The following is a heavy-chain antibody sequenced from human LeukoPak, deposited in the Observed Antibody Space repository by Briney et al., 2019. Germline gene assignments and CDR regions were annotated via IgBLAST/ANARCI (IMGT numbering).Heavy chain of an antibody. J-gene: IGHJ3*02. CDR1: GYTFTSYA. D-gene: IGHD1-1*01. CDR3: AVAKYTWNDVGAFDI. V-gene: IGHV1-3*01. Sequence: EASVKVSCKASGYTFTSYAMHWVRQAPGQRLEWMGWINAGNGNTKYSQKFQGRVTITRDTSASTAYMELSSLRSEDTAVYYCAVAKYTWNDVGAFDIWGQGTMVTVSS. CDR2: INAGNGNT.